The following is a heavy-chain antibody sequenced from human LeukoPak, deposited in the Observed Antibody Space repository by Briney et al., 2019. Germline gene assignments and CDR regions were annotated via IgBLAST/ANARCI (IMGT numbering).Heavy chain of an antibody. V-gene: IGHV3-30*02. CDR1: GFTFSSYG. D-gene: IGHD3-3*01. J-gene: IGHJ6*03. Sequence: PGGSLRLSCAASGFTFSSYGMHWVRQAPGKGLEWVAFIRYDGSNKYYADSVKGRSTISRDNSKNTLYLQMNSLRAEDTAVYYCAKDGYDFWSGSAGYMDVWGKGTTVTVSS. CDR2: IRYDGSNK. CDR3: AKDGYDFWSGSAGYMDV.